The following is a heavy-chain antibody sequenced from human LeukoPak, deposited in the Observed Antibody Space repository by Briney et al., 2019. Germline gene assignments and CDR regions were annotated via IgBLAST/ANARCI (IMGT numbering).Heavy chain of an antibody. J-gene: IGHJ4*02. CDR2: ISSSSSYI. Sequence: PGGSLRLSCAASGFKFSSYSMKWVRQAPGKGLEWVSFISSSSSYIYYADSLKGRFTISRDNAKNSLYLQMNSLRAEDTVVYYCAKAIAYGSGSFVYWGQGTLVTVSS. CDR1: GFKFSSYS. V-gene: IGHV3-21*01. D-gene: IGHD3-10*01. CDR3: AKAIAYGSGSFVY.